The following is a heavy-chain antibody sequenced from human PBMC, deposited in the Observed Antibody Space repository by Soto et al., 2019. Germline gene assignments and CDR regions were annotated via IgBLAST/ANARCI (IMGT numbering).Heavy chain of an antibody. CDR3: ARTDSAGRWAAWQ. Sequence: SETLSLTCTVSGDSAGSGGYVWGWIRQSPGEGLEWIGHIHNSVNTEYNPPLRSRVTKSIDTCKNPLSLNVLSVTAAGTAMYFCARTDSAGRWAAWQWGQGTLVTSPQ. CDR2: IHNSVNT. CDR1: GDSAGSGGYV. D-gene: IGHD2-15*01. V-gene: IGHV4-61*03. J-gene: IGHJ1*01.